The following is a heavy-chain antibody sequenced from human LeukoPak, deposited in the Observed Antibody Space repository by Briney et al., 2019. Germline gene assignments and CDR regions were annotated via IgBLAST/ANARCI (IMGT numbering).Heavy chain of an antibody. Sequence: SETLSLTCTVSGGSISSNYWSWIRQPPGKGLEWIGYINYGGSTNYNPSLKSRVTMSVDTSKNQFSLKLSSVTAADTAVYYCARLSTVTTSFDYWGQGTLVTVSS. CDR2: INYGGST. CDR1: GGSISSNY. J-gene: IGHJ4*02. CDR3: ARLSTVTTSFDY. V-gene: IGHV4-59*12. D-gene: IGHD4-17*01.